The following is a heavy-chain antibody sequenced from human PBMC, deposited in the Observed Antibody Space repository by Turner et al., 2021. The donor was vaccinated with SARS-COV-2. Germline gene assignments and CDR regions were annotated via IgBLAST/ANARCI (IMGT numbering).Heavy chain of an antibody. D-gene: IGHD6-25*01. Sequence: AASGFTFSSYAMSWVRQAPGKGLEWVSAFSAGGGSTYYADSVKGRFTISRDNSKNTLYLQMNSLRAEDTAVYYCAKVPPSGDYFDYWGQGTLVTVSS. CDR3: AKVPPSGDYFDY. CDR2: FSAGGGST. J-gene: IGHJ4*02. V-gene: IGHV3-23*01. CDR1: GFTFSSYA.